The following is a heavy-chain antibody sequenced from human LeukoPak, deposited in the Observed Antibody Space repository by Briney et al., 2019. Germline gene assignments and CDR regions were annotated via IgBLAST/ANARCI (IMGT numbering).Heavy chain of an antibody. D-gene: IGHD4-23*01. V-gene: IGHV4-59*05. Sequence: SETLSLTCTVSGDSISRYYWSWIRQPPGKGLEWIGSIYYSGSTYYNPSLKSRVTISVDTSKNQFSLKLSSVTAADTAVYYCARRLDLLIYGGGDYFDYWGQGTLVTVSS. CDR2: IYYSGST. CDR1: GDSISRYY. CDR3: ARRLDLLIYGGGDYFDY. J-gene: IGHJ4*02.